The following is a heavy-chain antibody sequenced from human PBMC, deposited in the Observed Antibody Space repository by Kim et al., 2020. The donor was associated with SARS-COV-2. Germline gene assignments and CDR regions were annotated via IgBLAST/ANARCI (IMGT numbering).Heavy chain of an antibody. J-gene: IGHJ6*02. V-gene: IGHV3-9*01. D-gene: IGHD5-18*01. CDR3: AKADTADYYGMDV. CDR2: ISWNSGSI. Sequence: GGSLRLSCAASGFTFDDYAMHWVRQAPGKGLEWVSGISWNSGSIGYADSVKGRFTISRDNAKNSLYPQMNSLRAEDTALYYCAKADTADYYGMDVWGQGTTVTVSS. CDR1: GFTFDDYA.